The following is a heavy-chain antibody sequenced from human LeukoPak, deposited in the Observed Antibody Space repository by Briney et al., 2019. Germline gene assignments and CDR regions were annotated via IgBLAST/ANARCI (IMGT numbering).Heavy chain of an antibody. J-gene: IGHJ4*02. CDR3: ARDACGGDCYSDY. CDR2: IIPIFGTA. Sequence: GASVKLSCKASGGTFSSYAISWVRQAPGQGLEWMGGIIPIFGTANYAQKFQARVTITADESTSTAYMELSSLRSEDTAVYYCARDACGGDCYSDYWGPGTLVTVSS. V-gene: IGHV1-69*13. CDR1: GGTFSSYA. D-gene: IGHD2-21*01.